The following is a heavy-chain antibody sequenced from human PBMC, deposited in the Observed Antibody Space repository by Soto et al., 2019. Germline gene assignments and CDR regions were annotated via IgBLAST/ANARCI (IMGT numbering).Heavy chain of an antibody. D-gene: IGHD3-3*01. CDR3: ARDPYDFWCGYSLSPMDV. CDR2: INAGNGNT. CDR1: GSTFTSYA. Sequence: ASVKVSCKASGSTFTSYAMHWVRQAPGQRLEWMGWINAGNGNTKYSQKFQGRVTITRDTSASTAYMELSSLRSEETAVYYCARDPYDFWCGYSLSPMDVWGQGTTVTVSS. J-gene: IGHJ6*02. V-gene: IGHV1-3*01.